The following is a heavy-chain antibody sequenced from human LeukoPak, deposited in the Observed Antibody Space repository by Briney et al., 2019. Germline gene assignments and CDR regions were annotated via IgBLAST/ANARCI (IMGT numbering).Heavy chain of an antibody. J-gene: IGHJ4*02. CDR1: GFTFSSYS. Sequence: PGGSLRLSCAASGFTFSSYSMNWVRQAPGKGLEWVSSIRSSRSYIYYADSVKGRFTISRDNAKNSLYLQMNSLRAEDTAVYYCARGGWWSQGTLVTVSS. D-gene: IGHD3-22*01. CDR2: IRSSRSYI. V-gene: IGHV3-21*01. CDR3: ARGGW.